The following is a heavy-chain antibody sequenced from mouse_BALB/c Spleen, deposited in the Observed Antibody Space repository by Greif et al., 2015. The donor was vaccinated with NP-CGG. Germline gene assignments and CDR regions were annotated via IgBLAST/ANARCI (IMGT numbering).Heavy chain of an antibody. J-gene: IGHJ2*01. V-gene: IGHV3-8*02. CDR2: ISYSGST. CDR3: ARSPDDGYYDFDY. D-gene: IGHD2-3*01. CDR1: GDSITSGY. Sequence: EVKVVESGPSLVKPSQTLSLTCSVTGDSITSGYWNWIRKFPGNKLEYMGYISYSGSTYYNPSLKSRISITRDTSKNQYYLQLNSVTTEDTATYYCARSPDDGYYDFDYWGQGTTLTVSS.